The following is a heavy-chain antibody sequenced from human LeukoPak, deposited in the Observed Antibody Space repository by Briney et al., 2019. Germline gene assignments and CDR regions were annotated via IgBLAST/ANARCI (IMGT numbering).Heavy chain of an antibody. CDR1: GFTFSSYS. D-gene: IGHD5-24*01. J-gene: IGHJ3*02. CDR3: AREPLPYYPNNYAFDI. V-gene: IGHV3-48*04. Sequence: PGGSLRLSCAASGFTFSSYSMNWVRQAPGKGLEWVSYISSSGSTIYYADSVKGRFTISRDNAKNSLYLQMNSLRAEDTAVYYCAREPLPYYPNNYAFDIWGQGTMVTVSS. CDR2: ISSSGSTI.